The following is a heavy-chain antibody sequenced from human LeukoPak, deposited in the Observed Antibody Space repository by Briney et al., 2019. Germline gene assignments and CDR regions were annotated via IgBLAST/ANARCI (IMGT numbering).Heavy chain of an antibody. J-gene: IGHJ4*02. V-gene: IGHV3-30*02. D-gene: IGHD2-2*02. CDR2: IRYDGSNK. Sequence: GGSLRLSCAASGFTFSSYGMHWVRQAPGKGLEWVAFIRYDGSNKYYADSVKGRFTISRDNSKNTLYLQMNSLRAEDTAVYYCAKDSLGYCSSTSCYIPGWFDCSGQGTLVTVSS. CDR3: AKDSLGYCSSTSCYIPGWFDC. CDR1: GFTFSSYG.